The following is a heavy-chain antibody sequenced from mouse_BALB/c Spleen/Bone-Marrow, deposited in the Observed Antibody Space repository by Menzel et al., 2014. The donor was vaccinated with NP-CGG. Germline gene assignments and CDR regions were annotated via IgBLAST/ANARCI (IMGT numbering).Heavy chain of an antibody. D-gene: IGHD1-1*01. CDR1: GFNIKDAY. V-gene: IGHV14-3*02. Sequence: EVQLQQSGAELVKPGASVKLSCTASGFNIKDAYMHWVKQRPEQGLEWIGRIDPANGNTKYDPKFQGKATITADTSSNTAYLQLGSLTSEDTAVYYCASYYYGRYFDVWGARTTVTVSS. CDR3: ASYYYGRYFDV. J-gene: IGHJ1*01. CDR2: IDPANGNT.